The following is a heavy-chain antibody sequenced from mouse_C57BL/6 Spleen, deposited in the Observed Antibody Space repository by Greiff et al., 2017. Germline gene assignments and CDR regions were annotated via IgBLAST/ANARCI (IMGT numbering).Heavy chain of an antibody. J-gene: IGHJ4*01. D-gene: IGHD1-1*01. Sequence: EVQLVESGGGLVKPGGSLKLSCAASGFTFSSYAMSWVRQTPEKRLEGVATISDGGSYTYYPDNVKGRFTISRDNAKNNLYLQMSHLKSEDTAMYYCARDNYGSSMDAMDYWGQGTSVTVSS. CDR3: ARDNYGSSMDAMDY. CDR2: ISDGGSYT. V-gene: IGHV5-4*01. CDR1: GFTFSSYA.